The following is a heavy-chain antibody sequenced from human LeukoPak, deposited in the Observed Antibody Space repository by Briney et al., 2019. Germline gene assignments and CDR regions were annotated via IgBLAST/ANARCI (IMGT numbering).Heavy chain of an antibody. V-gene: IGHV3-23*01. J-gene: IGHJ6*03. Sequence: GGSLRLSCAASGFTFSSYGMSWVRQAPGKGLEWVSAISGSGGSTYYADSVKGRFTISRDNSKNTLYLQMNSLRAEDTAVYYCARDHRGSGSRYYYYYMDVWGKGTTVTISS. CDR1: GFTFSSYG. D-gene: IGHD3-10*01. CDR2: ISGSGGST. CDR3: ARDHRGSGSRYYYYYMDV.